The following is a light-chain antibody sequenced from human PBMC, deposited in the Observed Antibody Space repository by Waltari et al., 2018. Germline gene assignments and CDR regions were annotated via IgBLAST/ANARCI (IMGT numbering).Light chain of an antibody. CDR1: QNILYSHNNKNY. J-gene: IGKJ2*03. V-gene: IGKV4-1*01. CDR2: WAS. Sequence: DIVMTQSPDSLAVSLGERATINSKSSQNILYSHNNKNYLAWYQQRPGQPPKLLIYWASTRESGVPDRFSGSGSGTDFTLTISSLQAEDVAVYYCQQYYDTPYSFGQGTKLEIK. CDR3: QQYYDTPYS.